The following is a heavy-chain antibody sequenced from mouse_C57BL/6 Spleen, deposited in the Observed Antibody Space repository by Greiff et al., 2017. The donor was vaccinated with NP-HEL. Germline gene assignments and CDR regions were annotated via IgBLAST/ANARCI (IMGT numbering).Heavy chain of an antibody. CDR1: GFTFSSYA. V-gene: IGHV5-4*03. J-gene: IGHJ2*01. CDR3: ARVEDGYYFDY. CDR2: ISDGGSYT. Sequence: EVKVVESGGGLVKPGGSLKLSCAASGFTFSSYAMSWVRQTPEKRLEWVATISDGGSYTYYPDNVKGRFTFSRDNAKNNLYLQMSHLKSEDTAMYYCARVEDGYYFDYWGQGTTLTVSS.